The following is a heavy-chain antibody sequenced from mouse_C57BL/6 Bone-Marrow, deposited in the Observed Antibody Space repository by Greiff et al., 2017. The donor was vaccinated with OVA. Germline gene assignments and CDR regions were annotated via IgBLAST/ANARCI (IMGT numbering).Heavy chain of an antibody. CDR3: ARDSPRDYAMDY. CDR1: GYTFTSYW. D-gene: IGHD3-2*01. J-gene: IGHJ4*01. Sequence: QVQLQQPGAELVMPGASVKLSCKASGYTFTSYWMHWVKQRPGQGLEWIGEIDHSDSYTNYNQKFKGKSTLTVDKSSSTAYMQLSSLTSEDSAVYYCARDSPRDYAMDYWGQGTSVTVSS. V-gene: IGHV1-69*01. CDR2: IDHSDSYT.